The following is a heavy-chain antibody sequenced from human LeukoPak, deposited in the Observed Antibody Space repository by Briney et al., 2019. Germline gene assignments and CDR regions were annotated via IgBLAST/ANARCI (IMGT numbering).Heavy chain of an antibody. D-gene: IGHD1-1*01. CDR1: GDSISSGGYY. CDR2: IYYSGST. Sequence: SETLSLTCTVSGDSISSGGYYWSWIRQHPGRGLEWIGYIYYSGSTFYNPSLKSRVTVSLDTSKNQFSLKLSSVTAADTAVYYCARRDTTQGCFDYWGRGTLVTVSS. J-gene: IGHJ4*02. CDR3: ARRDTTQGCFDY. V-gene: IGHV4-31*03.